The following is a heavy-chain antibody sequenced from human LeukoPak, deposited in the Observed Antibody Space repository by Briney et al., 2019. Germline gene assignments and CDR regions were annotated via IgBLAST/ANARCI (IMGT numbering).Heavy chain of an antibody. CDR3: ARGGLYYDILTGFDF. D-gene: IGHD3-9*01. V-gene: IGHV4-4*07. J-gene: IGHJ4*02. CDR1: GGSISSYY. Sequence: PSETLSLTCTVSGGSISSYYWSWIRQPAWKGLEWIGRIYTSGSTNYNPSLKSRVTISVDTSKNQFSLKLSSVTAADTAVYYCARGGLYYDILTGFDFWGQGTLVTVSS. CDR2: IYTSGST.